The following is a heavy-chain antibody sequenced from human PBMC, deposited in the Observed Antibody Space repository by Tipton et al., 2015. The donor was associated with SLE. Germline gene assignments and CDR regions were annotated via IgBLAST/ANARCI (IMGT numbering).Heavy chain of an antibody. J-gene: IGHJ3*02. CDR3: ARGTQAYYDFWSGYHDAFDI. CDR2: IYHSGST. V-gene: IGHV4-38-2*02. Sequence: TLSLTCTVSGGSISSGYYWGWIRQPPGKGLEWIGSIYHSGSTYYNPSLKSRVTISVDTSKNQFSLKLSSVTAADTAVYYCARGTQAYYDFWSGYHDAFDIWGQGTMVTVSS. D-gene: IGHD3-3*01. CDR1: GGSISSGYY.